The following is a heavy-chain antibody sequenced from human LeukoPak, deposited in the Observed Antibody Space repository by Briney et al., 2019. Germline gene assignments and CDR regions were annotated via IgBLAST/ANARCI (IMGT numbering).Heavy chain of an antibody. J-gene: IGHJ4*02. CDR1: GFTVSSNH. CDR3: AREGTVTTTFDY. Sequence: GGSLRLSCAASGFTVSSNHMSWVRQAPGKGLEWVSVIYSGGRTYYADSVKGRFTVSRDNSRNTAYLQMSSLRAEDTAVYYCAREGTVTTTFDYWGQGTLVTVSS. CDR2: IYSGGRT. V-gene: IGHV3-66*02. D-gene: IGHD4-11*01.